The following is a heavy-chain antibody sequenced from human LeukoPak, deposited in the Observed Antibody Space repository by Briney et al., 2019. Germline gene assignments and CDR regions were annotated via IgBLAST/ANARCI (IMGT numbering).Heavy chain of an antibody. J-gene: IGHJ4*01. CDR1: GFTFSNYW. Sequence: GGSLRLSCAASGFTFSNYWMHWVRQAPDKGLMWVSRIRTDGDTSYADSVRGRFTISRDNSKNTLYLQMNSLRAEDTAVYYCARDARVGAPLDYWGQGTLVTVSS. V-gene: IGHV3-74*01. CDR3: ARDARVGAPLDY. D-gene: IGHD4-17*01. CDR2: IRTDGDT.